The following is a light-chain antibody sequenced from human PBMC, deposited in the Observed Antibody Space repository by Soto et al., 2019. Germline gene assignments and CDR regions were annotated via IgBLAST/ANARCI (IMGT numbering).Light chain of an antibody. J-gene: IGLJ2*01. CDR1: SSNIGAGYY. CDR2: GNS. CDR3: QSYDSSLSGSVV. V-gene: IGLV1-40*01. Sequence: QSVLTQPPSVSGSPGQRVTISCTGSSSNIGAGYYVHWYQQLPGTAPKRLVYGNSNRPSGVPDRFSGYKSGTSASLAITGLQAEDAADDYCQSYDSSLSGSVVFGGGTQLTV.